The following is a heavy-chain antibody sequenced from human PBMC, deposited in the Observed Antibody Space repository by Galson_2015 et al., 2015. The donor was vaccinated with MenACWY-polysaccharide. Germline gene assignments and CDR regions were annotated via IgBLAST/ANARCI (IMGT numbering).Heavy chain of an antibody. D-gene: IGHD1-14*01. CDR2: ISYSGTSK. CDR1: GFSFSSYG. J-gene: IGHJ4*02. V-gene: IGHV3-23*01. Sequence: SLRLSGAASGFSFSSYGMSWVRQIPGKGLEWVGGISYSGTSKYHAEAVRGRFTISRDNSKNTLFLQMASLRAEDTAMYYCAKEGGAIGKYPLDSWGQGALVTVSS. CDR3: AKEGGAIGKYPLDS.